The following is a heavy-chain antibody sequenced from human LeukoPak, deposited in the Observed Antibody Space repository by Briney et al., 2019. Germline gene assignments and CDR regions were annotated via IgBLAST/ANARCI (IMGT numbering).Heavy chain of an antibody. J-gene: IGHJ4*02. D-gene: IGHD5-18*01. CDR3: AKVDIPMGRLINS. Sequence: GASVKVSCKASGYTFTSYGISCVRQAPGQGLEWMGWISAYNGNTNYAQKLQGRVTMTTDTSTSTAYMELRSLRSDDTAVYYCAKVDIPMGRLINSWGQGTLVSVSS. CDR1: GYTFTSYG. CDR2: ISAYNGNT. V-gene: IGHV1-18*01.